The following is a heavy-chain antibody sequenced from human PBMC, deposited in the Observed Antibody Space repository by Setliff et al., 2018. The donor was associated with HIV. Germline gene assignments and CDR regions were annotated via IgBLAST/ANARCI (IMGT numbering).Heavy chain of an antibody. D-gene: IGHD4-17*01. V-gene: IGHV4-39*07. CDR1: GDSISSSSYY. Sequence: PSETLSLTCTVSGDSISSSSYYWGWIRQPPGKGLEWIGYVYDSGITYYNPSLKSRVTISGDTSKNQFSLKVTSVTAADTGVYFCAREVGTVTTSDAFDVWGQGTMVTVSS. J-gene: IGHJ3*01. CDR3: AREVGTVTTSDAFDV. CDR2: VYDSGIT.